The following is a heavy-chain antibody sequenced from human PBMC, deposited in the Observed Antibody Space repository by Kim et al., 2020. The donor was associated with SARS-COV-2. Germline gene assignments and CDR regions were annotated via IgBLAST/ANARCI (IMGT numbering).Heavy chain of an antibody. J-gene: IGHJ5*02. CDR1: GFTFSSYS. CDR2: ISSSSSYI. Sequence: GGSLRLSCAASGFTFSSYSMNWVRQAPGKGLEWVSSISSSSSYIYYAASVKGRFTISRDNAKNSLYLQMNSLRAEDTAVYYCAREGVGSSGWSWVDPWG. D-gene: IGHD6-19*01. CDR3: AREGVGSSGWSWVDP. V-gene: IGHV3-21*01.